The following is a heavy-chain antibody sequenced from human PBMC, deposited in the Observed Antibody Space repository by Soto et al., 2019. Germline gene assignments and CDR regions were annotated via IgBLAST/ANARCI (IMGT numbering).Heavy chain of an antibody. V-gene: IGHV1-2*02. CDR3: ASEASAVLALDY. Sequence: QVQLVQSGAELKKPGASVKVSCKASGYTFTAYAMHWVRQAPGQGLEWLGWINANSVDATYAQKFQGRVTMTMATSITAAYKELSMLSYDDTAVYYCASEASAVLALDYWGQGTLVTVSS. CDR2: INANSVDA. J-gene: IGHJ4*02. D-gene: IGHD6-19*01. CDR1: GYTFTAYA.